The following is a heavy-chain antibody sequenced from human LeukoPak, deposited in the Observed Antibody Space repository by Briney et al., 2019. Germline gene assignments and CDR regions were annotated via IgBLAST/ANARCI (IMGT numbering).Heavy chain of an antibody. Sequence: GGSLRLSCAASGSTFSSYEMNWVRQAPGKGLEWVSYISSSGSTIYYADSVKGRFTISRDNAKNSLYLQMNSLRAEDTAVYYCARDVPTYYYDSSGYVDSYYMDVWGKGTTVTVSS. CDR2: ISSSGSTI. CDR3: ARDVPTYYYDSSGYVDSYYMDV. J-gene: IGHJ6*03. CDR1: GSTFSSYE. V-gene: IGHV3-48*03. D-gene: IGHD3-22*01.